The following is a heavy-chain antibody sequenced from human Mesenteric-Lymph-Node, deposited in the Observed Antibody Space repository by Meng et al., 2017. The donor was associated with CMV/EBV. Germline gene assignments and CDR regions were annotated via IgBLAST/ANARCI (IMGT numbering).Heavy chain of an antibody. V-gene: IGHV2-5*01. CDR3: AHSYDFWSGYHWYFDF. CDR1: FSLSNSGVR. CDR2: IYWNDDK. J-gene: IGHJ2*01. D-gene: IGHD3-3*01. Sequence: FSLSNSGVRVGWSRQPPGKALEWLALIYWNDDKRYSPSLKSRLTISKDTSKNQVVLTITNVDPVDTATYYCAHSYDFWSGYHWYFDFWGRGALVTVSS.